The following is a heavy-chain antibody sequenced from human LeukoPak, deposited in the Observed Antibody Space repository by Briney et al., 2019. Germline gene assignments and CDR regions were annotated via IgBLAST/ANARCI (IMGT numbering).Heavy chain of an antibody. D-gene: IGHD2-15*01. V-gene: IGHV1-46*01. CDR2: INPSGGST. Sequence: GASVKVSCKASGYTFTSYYMHWVRQAPGQGLEWMGIINPSGGSTSYAQKFQGRVTITTDTSISTAYMELSGLRSEDTAVYYCARELRRDHIWGQGTMVTVSS. CDR1: GYTFTSYY. CDR3: ARELRRDHI. J-gene: IGHJ3*02.